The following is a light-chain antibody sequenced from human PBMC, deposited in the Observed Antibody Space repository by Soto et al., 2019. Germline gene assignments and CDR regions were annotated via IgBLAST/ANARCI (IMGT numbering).Light chain of an antibody. J-gene: IGKJ1*01. CDR1: QSISSW. V-gene: IGKV1-5*03. CDR2: TAS. Sequence: DIQMTHSPSTLSASVRDRVTITCRASQSISSWLAWYQQKPGQAPKLLIYTASSLESGVPSRFSGSGSGTEFTLTISSLQPDDFATYYCQQYNIYPWTCGQGTKVEIK. CDR3: QQYNIYPWT.